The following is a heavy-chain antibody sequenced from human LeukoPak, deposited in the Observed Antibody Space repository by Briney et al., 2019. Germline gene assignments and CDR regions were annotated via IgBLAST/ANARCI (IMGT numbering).Heavy chain of an antibody. J-gene: IGHJ6*02. CDR3: VLAVAGTTVWNGMDV. Sequence: GGSLRLSCAASRFTLSTYWMSWVRQAPGKGLEWVAVISYDGNNQYYADSVQGRFTISRDSSKNTLYLQMNSLRREDTALYYCVLAVAGTTVWNGMDVWGQGTTVTVSS. D-gene: IGHD6-19*01. CDR2: ISYDGNNQ. V-gene: IGHV3-30*03. CDR1: RFTLSTYW.